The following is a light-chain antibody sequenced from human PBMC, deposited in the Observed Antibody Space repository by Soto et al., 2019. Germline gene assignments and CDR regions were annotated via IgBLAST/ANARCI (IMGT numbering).Light chain of an antibody. CDR1: KSVSSSY. CDR2: GPS. J-gene: IGKJ4*01. V-gene: IGKV3-20*01. Sequence: EIVLTQSPGTLSLSPGERATLSCRASKSVSSSYLAWYQQKPGQAPRLLIYGPSSRATDIPDRFSGSGSVTDFTLTISRLEPEDFAVYYCQHYGTLPVTFGGGTKVEIK. CDR3: QHYGTLPVT.